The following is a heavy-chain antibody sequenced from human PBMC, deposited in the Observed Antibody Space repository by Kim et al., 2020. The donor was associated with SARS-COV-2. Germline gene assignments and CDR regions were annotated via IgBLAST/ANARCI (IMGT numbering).Heavy chain of an antibody. Sequence: ASVKVSCEASGYIFTSFGFSWVRQAPGQGLEWMGWISAYNGDTQYARKFQGRVTLTTDTPTRTAYMELRSLRSDDTAVYYCARGFPHCSSTDCYMDDPFDIWGQGTRVTVSS. CDR1: GYIFTSFG. D-gene: IGHD2-2*01. V-gene: IGHV1-18*01. CDR3: ARGFPHCSSTDCYMDDPFDI. CDR2: ISAYNGDT. J-gene: IGHJ3*02.